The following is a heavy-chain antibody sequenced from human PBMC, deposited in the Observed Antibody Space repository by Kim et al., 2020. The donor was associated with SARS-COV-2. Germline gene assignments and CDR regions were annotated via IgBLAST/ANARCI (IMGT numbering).Heavy chain of an antibody. D-gene: IGHD3-10*01. J-gene: IGHJ4*02. CDR1: GFTVSSNY. Sequence: GGSLRLSCAASGFTVSSNYMSWVRQAPGKGLEWVSVIYSGGTTYYADSVKGRFTLSRDNSKNTLNLQMNSMRAEDTAVYYCARDYYGSGSYYHDSWGQGTLVTVSS. CDR3: ARDYYGSGSYYHDS. CDR2: IYSGGTT. V-gene: IGHV3-53*01.